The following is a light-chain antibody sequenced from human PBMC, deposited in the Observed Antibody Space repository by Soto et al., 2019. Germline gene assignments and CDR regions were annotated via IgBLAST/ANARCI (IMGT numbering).Light chain of an antibody. J-gene: IGLJ3*02. CDR3: CSYAGNYLLL. V-gene: IGLV2-11*01. CDR1: SRDVGLYNY. Sequence: QSALTQPRSVSGSPGQSVTISCTGSSRDVGLYNYVSWYQQHPGKAPKLMIYDVSKRPSGVPDRFSGSKSGNTASLTISGLQAEDEADYSCCSYAGNYLLLFGGATKLTVL. CDR2: DVS.